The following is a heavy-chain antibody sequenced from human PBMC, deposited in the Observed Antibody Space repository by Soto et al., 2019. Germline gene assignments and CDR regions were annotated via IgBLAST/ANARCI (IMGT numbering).Heavy chain of an antibody. Sequence: QITLKESGPTVVKPTETLTLTCTFSGFSLTTSGVGVGWVRQSPGKAPEWLALIYWDDDKRYSTSLKSRLTITKDTSKNLVVLTMANVDPADAATYYCAHRHLRTVFGLVTTTAIYFDFWGQGTPVVVSS. D-gene: IGHD3-3*01. CDR2: IYWDDDK. CDR1: GFSLTTSGVG. J-gene: IGHJ4*02. CDR3: AHRHLRTVFGLVTTTAIYFDF. V-gene: IGHV2-5*02.